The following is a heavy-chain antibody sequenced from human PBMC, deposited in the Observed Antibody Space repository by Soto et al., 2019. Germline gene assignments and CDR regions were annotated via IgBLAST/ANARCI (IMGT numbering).Heavy chain of an antibody. CDR2: IHYSWNT. CDR1: GGSISTSIYY. Sequence: SETLSLTCTVSGGSISTSIYYWGWIRQPPGKGLEWIGTIHYSWNTYYSPSLKSRITMSVDTSKNQFSLRLSSVTAADTAIYYCARLHGSGSPYWYFDLWGRGTLVTVPQ. V-gene: IGHV4-39*01. J-gene: IGHJ2*01. D-gene: IGHD3-10*01. CDR3: ARLHGSGSPYWYFDL.